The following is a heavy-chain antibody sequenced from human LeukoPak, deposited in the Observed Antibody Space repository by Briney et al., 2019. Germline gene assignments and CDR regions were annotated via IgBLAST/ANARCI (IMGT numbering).Heavy chain of an antibody. CDR2: IYYSGTT. CDR3: ARDKGRSYRFDH. Sequence: SETLSLTCTVSGGSISSSTYYWSWIRQPPGKGLEWIGYIYYSGTTNFNPSLNSRVTISVDTSKNQFSLKLSSVTAADTAVYYCARDKGRSYRFDHWGQGTLVTVSS. D-gene: IGHD3-10*01. CDR1: GGSISSSTYY. V-gene: IGHV4-61*01. J-gene: IGHJ4*02.